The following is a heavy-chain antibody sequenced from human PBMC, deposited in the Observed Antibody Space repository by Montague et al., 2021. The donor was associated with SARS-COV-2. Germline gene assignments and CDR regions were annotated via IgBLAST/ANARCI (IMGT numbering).Heavy chain of an antibody. V-gene: IGHV4-61*01. D-gene: IGHD4-17*01. Sequence: SETLSLTCTVSGDSMTGDSMSRYYWSWIRQTPGKGLEWIGYISNSGFTNDNPSLKNRVTTSVDTSNNQFSLKLNSVAAADTAVYYCARVRKVDYGDNYFDYWGQGTLVTASS. J-gene: IGHJ4*02. CDR1: GDSMTGDSMSRYY. CDR2: ISNSGFT. CDR3: ARVRKVDYGDNYFDY.